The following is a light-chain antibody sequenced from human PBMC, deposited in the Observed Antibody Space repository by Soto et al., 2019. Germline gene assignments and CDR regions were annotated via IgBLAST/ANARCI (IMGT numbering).Light chain of an antibody. V-gene: IGLV2-11*01. Sequence: QSALTQPRSVSGTPGQPVTISCTGTSRDVGDYNYVSGYQQHPGKAPKFIIYEVSKRPAGVPDRCSGSKSGTTASQTISGIQAEDAADYYRCSYAGTYTVVFGGGTKLTV. CDR2: EVS. CDR3: CSYAGTYTVV. J-gene: IGLJ2*01. CDR1: SRDVGDYNY.